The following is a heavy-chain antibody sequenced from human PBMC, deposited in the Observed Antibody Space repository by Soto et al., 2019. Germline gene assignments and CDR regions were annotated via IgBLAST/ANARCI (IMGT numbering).Heavy chain of an antibody. Sequence: SETLSLTCTVSDVSISGYYWSWIRQPPGRGLEWIGYIYYSGITNYNPSLKSRVTMSVDTSKNQFSLKLSSVTAADTAVYYCAREGAVAGTGFGYWGQGALVTVSS. V-gene: IGHV4-59*01. D-gene: IGHD6-19*01. J-gene: IGHJ4*02. CDR3: AREGAVAGTGFGY. CDR2: IYYSGIT. CDR1: DVSISGYY.